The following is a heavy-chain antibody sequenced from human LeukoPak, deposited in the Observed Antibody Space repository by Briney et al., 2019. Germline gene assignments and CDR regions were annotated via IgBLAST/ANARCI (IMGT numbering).Heavy chain of an antibody. CDR2: ISGSGGST. V-gene: IGHV3-23*01. CDR1: GFTFSSYA. D-gene: IGHD4-11*01. Sequence: GGSLRLSCAASGFTFSSYAMSWVRQAPGKGLEWVSAISGSGGSTYYADSVEGRFTISRDNAKNSLYLQMDSLRAEDTAVYYCARDGSNFDPFDYWGQGTLVTVSS. J-gene: IGHJ4*02. CDR3: ARDGSNFDPFDY.